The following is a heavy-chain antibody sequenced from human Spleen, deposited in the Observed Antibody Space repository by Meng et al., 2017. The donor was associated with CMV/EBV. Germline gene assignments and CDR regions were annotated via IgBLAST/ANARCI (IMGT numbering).Heavy chain of an antibody. D-gene: IGHD6-13*01. J-gene: IGHJ4*02. CDR1: GAGFSSNG. V-gene: IGHV1-69*05. Sequence: QLQVGLSGAGAKMVGSSVKVPCNGSGAGFSSNGIDCVRQAPGQRPERMREFIAIFDTGSYTQKFQGSVTIVTDAATRTAYMVLSRLRSVDAAVYDCARCRREGSSPPSYWGQGTLVTVSS. CDR2: FIAIFDTG. CDR3: ARCRREGSSPPSY.